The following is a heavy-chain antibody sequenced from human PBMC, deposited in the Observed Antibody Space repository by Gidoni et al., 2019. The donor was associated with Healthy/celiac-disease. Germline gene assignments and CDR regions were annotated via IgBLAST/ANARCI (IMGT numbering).Heavy chain of an antibody. J-gene: IGHJ4*02. Sequence: QVQLQESGPGLVKPSETLSLTCTVSGGSISSYYWSWIRQPAGKGLEWIGRIYTSGSTNYNPSLKSRVTMSVDTSKNQFSLKLSSVTAADTAVYYCARDADSSSWYPFDYWGQGTLVTVSS. CDR1: GGSISSYY. CDR3: ARDADSSSWYPFDY. D-gene: IGHD6-13*01. V-gene: IGHV4-4*07. CDR2: IYTSGST.